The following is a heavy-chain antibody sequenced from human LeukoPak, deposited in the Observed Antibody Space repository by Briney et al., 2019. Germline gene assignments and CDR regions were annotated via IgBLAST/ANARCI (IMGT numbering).Heavy chain of an antibody. CDR1: GGSFSGYY. J-gene: IGHJ4*02. Sequence: SETLSLTCAVYGGSFSGYYWSWIRQPPGKGLEWIGEINHSGSTNYNPSLKSRVTISVDTSKNQFSLKLSSVTAADTAVYYCARDGYDFWSGYYHTFDYWGQGTLVTVSS. V-gene: IGHV4-34*01. CDR3: ARDGYDFWSGYYHTFDY. CDR2: INHSGST. D-gene: IGHD3-3*01.